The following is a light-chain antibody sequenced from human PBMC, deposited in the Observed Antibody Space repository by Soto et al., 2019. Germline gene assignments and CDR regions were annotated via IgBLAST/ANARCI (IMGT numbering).Light chain of an antibody. J-gene: IGKJ1*01. CDR2: GAS. CDR3: QQRSHWPRT. V-gene: IGKV3-15*01. CDR1: QSVSSN. Sequence: EVVMTQSPDTLSVSPGERATLSCRASQSVSSNLAWYQQKLGQAPRLLIYGASTRATGIPARFSGSGSGTEFTLTISSLQSEDFAIYYCQQRSHWPRTFGQGTKVDIK.